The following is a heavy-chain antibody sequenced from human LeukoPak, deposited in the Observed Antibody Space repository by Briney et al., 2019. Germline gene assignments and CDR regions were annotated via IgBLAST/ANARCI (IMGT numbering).Heavy chain of an antibody. J-gene: IGHJ6*03. Sequence: PGGSLRLSCAAPGFTFSSYARSWVRQAPGKGLEWVSAISGSGGSTYYADSVKGRFTISRDNSKNTLYLQMNSLRAEDTAVYYCTSSSSRGIYYYYYYMDVWGKGTTVTVSS. CDR3: TSSSSRGIYYYYYYMDV. CDR2: ISGSGGST. CDR1: GFTFSSYA. D-gene: IGHD6-6*01. V-gene: IGHV3-23*01.